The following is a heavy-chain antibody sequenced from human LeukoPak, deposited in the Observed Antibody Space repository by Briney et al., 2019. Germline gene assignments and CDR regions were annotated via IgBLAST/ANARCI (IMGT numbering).Heavy chain of an antibody. J-gene: IGHJ6*02. D-gene: IGHD3-22*01. CDR3: AKAHTYYYDSSGYYSI. CDR1: GFTFSSYG. Sequence: GGSLRLSCAASGFTFSSYGMHWVRQAPGKGLEWVAVISYDGSNKYYADSVKGRFTISRDNSKNTLYLQMNSLRAEDTAVYYCAKAHTYYYDSSGYYSIWGQGTTVTVSS. V-gene: IGHV3-30*18. CDR2: ISYDGSNK.